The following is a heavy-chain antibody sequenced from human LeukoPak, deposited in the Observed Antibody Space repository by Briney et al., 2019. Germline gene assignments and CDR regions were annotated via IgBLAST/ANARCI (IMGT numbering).Heavy chain of an antibody. Sequence: PGGSLRLSCAASGFTFSSYGMHWVRQAPGKGLEWVAVIWYDGSNKYYADSVKGRFTISRDNSKSTLYLQMNSLRAEDTAVYYCAKDRGFEESYFDYWGQGTLVTVSS. J-gene: IGHJ4*02. V-gene: IGHV3-33*06. D-gene: IGHD3-10*01. CDR1: GFTFSSYG. CDR3: AKDRGFEESYFDY. CDR2: IWYDGSNK.